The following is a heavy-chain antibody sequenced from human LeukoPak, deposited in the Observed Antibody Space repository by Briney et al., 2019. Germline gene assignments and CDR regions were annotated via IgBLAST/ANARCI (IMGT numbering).Heavy chain of an antibody. J-gene: IGHJ4*02. CDR3: ARDPPSH. V-gene: IGHV3-30-3*01. CDR1: GFTFSSYA. CDR2: ISYDGSNK. Sequence: GRSLRLSCAASGFTFSSYAMHWVRQAPGKGLEWVAVISYDGSNKYYADSVKGRFTISRDNPKNTLYLQMNSLRAEDTAVYYCARDPPSHWGQGTLVTVSS.